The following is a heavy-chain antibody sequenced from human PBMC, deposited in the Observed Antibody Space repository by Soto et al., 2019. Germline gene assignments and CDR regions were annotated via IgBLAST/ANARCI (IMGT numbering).Heavy chain of an antibody. CDR2: IMSNGEGT. V-gene: IGHV3-23*01. J-gene: IGHJ3*02. Sequence: GGSLRLSCAASGFAFNIYAMSWVRQAPGKGLEWVATIMSNGEGTYYPDSMKGRFTISRDNSKNSLYLQMNSLRAEDTAVFYCARARDDILTGYYFDAFDIWGQGTMVTVSS. CDR1: GFAFNIYA. CDR3: ARARDDILTGYYFDAFDI. D-gene: IGHD3-9*01.